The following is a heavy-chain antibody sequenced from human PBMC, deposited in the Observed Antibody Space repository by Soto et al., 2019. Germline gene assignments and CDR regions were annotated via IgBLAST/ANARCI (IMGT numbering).Heavy chain of an antibody. Sequence: QAQLVQSGAEVKKPGASVKVSCQASGYTFTAQYLHWVRKAPGEGLEWMGWINPTTGATRYAQKFQGRVTMTRDTSMSTAYLEVRXXRPXXXXXYYCAKGDSSWVSWFDPWGQGTLVTVSS. D-gene: IGHD6-19*01. CDR3: AKGDSSWVSWFDP. CDR2: INPTTGAT. V-gene: IGHV1-2*02. J-gene: IGHJ5*02. CDR1: GYTFTAQY.